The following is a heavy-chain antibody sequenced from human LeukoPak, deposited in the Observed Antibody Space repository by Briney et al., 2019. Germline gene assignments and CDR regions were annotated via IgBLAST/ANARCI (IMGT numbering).Heavy chain of an antibody. D-gene: IGHD3-22*01. CDR1: GFTFSSYS. CDR2: ISSSSSAI. J-gene: IGHJ3*02. CDR3: ARTYDSSGYAFDI. Sequence: GGSLRLSCAASGFTFSSYSMNWVRQAPGKGLEWVSYISSSSSAIYYADSVKGRFTISRDNAKNSLYLQMNSLRAEDTAVYYCARTYDSSGYAFDIWGQGTMVTVSS. V-gene: IGHV3-48*01.